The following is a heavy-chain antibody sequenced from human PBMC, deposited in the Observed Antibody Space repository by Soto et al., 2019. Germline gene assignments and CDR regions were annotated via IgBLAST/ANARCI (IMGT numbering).Heavy chain of an antibody. V-gene: IGHV3-53*01. D-gene: IGHD1-26*01. CDR1: GFTVSSNY. J-gene: IGHJ6*02. CDR3: ARGVYGWEPYPYYYYGMDV. CDR2: IYSGGST. Sequence: GGSLRLSCAASGFTVSSNYMSWVRQAPGKGLEWVSVIYSGGSTYYADSVKGRFTISRDNSKNTLYLQMNSLRAEDTAVYYCARGVYGWEPYPYYYYGMDVWGQGTTVTVSS.